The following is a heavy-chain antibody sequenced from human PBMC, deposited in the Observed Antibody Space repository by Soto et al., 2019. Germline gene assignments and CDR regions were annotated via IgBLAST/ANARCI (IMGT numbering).Heavy chain of an antibody. D-gene: IGHD3-3*01. J-gene: IGHJ6*02. Sequence: EVQLVESGGGLVQPGGSLRLSCAASGFTFSSYSMNWVRQAPGKGLEWVSYISSSSSTIYYADSVKGRFTISRDNAKNSLYLQMNSLRDEDTAVYYCARDPGYYDFWGGSYGMDVWGQGTTVTVSS. CDR3: ARDPGYYDFWGGSYGMDV. V-gene: IGHV3-48*02. CDR2: ISSSSSTI. CDR1: GFTFSSYS.